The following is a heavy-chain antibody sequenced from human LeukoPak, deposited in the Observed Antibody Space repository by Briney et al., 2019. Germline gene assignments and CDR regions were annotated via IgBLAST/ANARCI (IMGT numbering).Heavy chain of an antibody. D-gene: IGHD5-18*01. J-gene: IGHJ6*03. CDR3: ARAPQLRSMGGYYMDV. CDR1: GGSISSSSYY. V-gene: IGHV4-39*07. Sequence: SETLSLTCTVSGGSISSSSYYCGWIRQPPGKGLEWIGSIYYSGSTYYNPSLKSRVTISVDTSKNQFSLKLSSVTAADTAVYYCARAPQLRSMGGYYMDVWGKGTTVTVSS. CDR2: IYYSGST.